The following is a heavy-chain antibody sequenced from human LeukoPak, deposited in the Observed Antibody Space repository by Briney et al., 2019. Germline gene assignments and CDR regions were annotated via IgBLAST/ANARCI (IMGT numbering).Heavy chain of an antibody. CDR3: ARTSPIVAYY. V-gene: IGHV3-23*01. J-gene: IGHJ4*02. CDR1: GFSFASYA. Sequence: GGSLRLSCAASGFSFASYAMNWVRQAPGKGLERVSVISGSGVTTYYADSVKGRFTISRDNSKNTLYLQLNSLRAEDTAVYYCARTSPIVAYYWGQGTLVTVSS. CDR2: ISGSGVTT. D-gene: IGHD5-12*01.